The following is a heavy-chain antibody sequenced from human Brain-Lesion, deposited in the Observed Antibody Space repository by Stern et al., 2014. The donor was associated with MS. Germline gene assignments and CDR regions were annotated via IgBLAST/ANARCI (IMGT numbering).Heavy chain of an antibody. V-gene: IGHV3-74*02. D-gene: IGHD3-10*01. CDR1: GVTFSNYG. Sequence: VQLVESGGGLVQPGGSLRLSCAASGVTFSNYGMHWVRQAPGKGLVWVSRVNNDGRRTSYADSVKGRFTMSRDNAKNTLYLQMNSLRVEDTAIYYCARGERWFDSWGQGTLVTVSS. CDR3: ARGERWFDS. CDR2: VNNDGRRT. J-gene: IGHJ5*01.